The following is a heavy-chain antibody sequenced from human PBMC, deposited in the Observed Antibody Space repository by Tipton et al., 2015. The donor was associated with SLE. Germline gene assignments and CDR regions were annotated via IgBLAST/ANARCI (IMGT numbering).Heavy chain of an antibody. CDR1: GGSFSGYY. Sequence: LRLSCAVYGGSFSGYYWTWIRQPPGKGLEWIGDINHGGSTNYNPSLKSRVTISEDTSKNQFSLKLTSVTAADTAIYYCVRGHPHIVVLIGGGWFDPWGQGTLVTVSS. J-gene: IGHJ5*02. V-gene: IGHV4-34*01. CDR2: INHGGST. CDR3: VRGHPHIVVLIGGGWFDP. D-gene: IGHD2-21*01.